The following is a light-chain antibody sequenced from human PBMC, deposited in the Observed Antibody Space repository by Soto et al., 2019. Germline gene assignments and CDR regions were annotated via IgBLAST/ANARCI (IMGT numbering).Light chain of an antibody. J-gene: IGKJ5*01. CDR2: GAS. CDR1: QSVPHSY. Sequence: EIVLTQSPGTLSLSPGERATLSCRASQSVPHSYLAWYRQKPGQAPRLLIYGASSRATGIPVRFSGSGSGTDFTLTITRLEPEDFAVYYCQQYNNWPITFGQGTRLEIK. CDR3: QQYNNWPIT. V-gene: IGKV3-20*01.